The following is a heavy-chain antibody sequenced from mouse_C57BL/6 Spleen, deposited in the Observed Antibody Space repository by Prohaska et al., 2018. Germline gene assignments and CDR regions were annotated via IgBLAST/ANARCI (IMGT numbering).Heavy chain of an antibody. J-gene: IGHJ2*01. CDR1: GYTFTDYY. CDR2: INPNNGGT. CDR3: APPHSFRTLRAYGGQGTIHADY. V-gene: IGHV1-26*01. D-gene: IGHD1-1*02. Sequence: LKISCTASGYTFTDYYMNWVKQSHGKSLEWIGDINPNNGGTSYNQKFKGKATLTVDKSSSTAYMELLSLTSDDAAVYFCAPPHSFRTLRAYGGQGTIHADYLG.